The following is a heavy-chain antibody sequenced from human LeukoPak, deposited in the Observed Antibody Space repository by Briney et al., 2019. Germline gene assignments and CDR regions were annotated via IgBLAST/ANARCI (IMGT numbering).Heavy chain of an antibody. J-gene: IGHJ3*02. D-gene: IGHD2-15*01. CDR3: ANYCSGGSCYSGNAFDI. CDR2: INPNSGGT. Sequence: ASVKVSCKASGYTFTGYYMHWVRQAPGQGLEWMGWINPNSGGTNYAQKFQGRVTMTRDTPISTAYMELSRLRPDDTAVYYCANYCSGGSCYSGNAFDIWGQGTMVTVSS. V-gene: IGHV1-2*02. CDR1: GYTFTGYY.